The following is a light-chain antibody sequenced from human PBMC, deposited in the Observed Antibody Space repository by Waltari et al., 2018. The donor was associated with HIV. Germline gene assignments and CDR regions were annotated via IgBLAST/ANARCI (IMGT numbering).Light chain of an antibody. V-gene: IGKV1-39*01. CDR3: QQIFSPPPQ. Sequence: DIQVTQFPSSLSASVGDTVTITCRANQNICQYVNWYQQRPGRAPKLLIYGATNLQSGVSSRFSGRSSVSEHTLIINDLQPDDFATYYCQQIFSPPPQFGGGTRV. CDR2: GAT. CDR1: QNICQY. J-gene: IGKJ4*02.